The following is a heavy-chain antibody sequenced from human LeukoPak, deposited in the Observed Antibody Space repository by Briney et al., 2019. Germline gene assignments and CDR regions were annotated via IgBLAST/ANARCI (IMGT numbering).Heavy chain of an antibody. J-gene: IGHJ6*02. D-gene: IGHD6-13*01. CDR2: IIPIFGTA. CDR1: GGTFSSYA. CDR3: ASTTPPPIAAPGTRGLGYYGMDV. V-gene: IGHV1-69*01. Sequence: SVKVSCKASGGTFSSYAISWVRQAPGQGLEWMGGIIPIFGTANYAQKFQGRVTITADESTSTAYMELSSLRSADTAVYYCASTTPPPIAAPGTRGLGYYGMDVWGQGTTVTVSS.